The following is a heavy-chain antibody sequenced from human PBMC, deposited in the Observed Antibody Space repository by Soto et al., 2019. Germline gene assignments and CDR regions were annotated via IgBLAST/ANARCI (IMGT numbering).Heavy chain of an antibody. CDR2: ISAYNGNR. J-gene: IGHJ3*02. D-gene: IGHD5-12*01. CDR1: GYPFTSYG. Sequence: QGQLLQSGDEVKTPGASVRVSCRASGYPFTSYGISWVRQAPGQGLEWVAWISAYNGNRVIAQKFQGRVTMTLETSTGTAHMELGDLTSADTAVYYCARGRIVASIHDAFEIWGQGTNVTVSS. CDR3: ARGRIVASIHDAFEI. V-gene: IGHV1-18*01.